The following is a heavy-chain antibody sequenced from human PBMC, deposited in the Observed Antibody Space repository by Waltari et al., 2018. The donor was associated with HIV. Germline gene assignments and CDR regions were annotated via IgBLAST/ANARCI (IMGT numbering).Heavy chain of an antibody. CDR2: LSSRSDLT. V-gene: IGHV3-21*02. J-gene: IGHJ3*02. Sequence: QLVESGGDLVRPGASLRLSCTASGFSFRSYTMNWFRRAPGKGLEWFSSLSSRSDLTFYTDSLKGRFTISRDNSKNSLFLQMNNLRVDDTDVYYCARNQYCSGGSCRDAFDIWGQGTTVSVSS. CDR3: ARNQYCSGGSCRDAFDI. D-gene: IGHD2-15*01. CDR1: GFSFRSYT.